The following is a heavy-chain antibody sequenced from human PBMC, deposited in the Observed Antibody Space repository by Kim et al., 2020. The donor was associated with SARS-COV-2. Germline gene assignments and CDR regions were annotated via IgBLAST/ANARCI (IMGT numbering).Heavy chain of an antibody. J-gene: IGHJ6*04. D-gene: IGHD6-19*01. Sequence: GGSLRLSCAASGFTFSSYEMNWVRQAPGKGLEWVSYISSSGSTIYYADSVKGRFTISRDNSKNSLYLQMNSLRAEDTAVYYCARDRFAVHIAVGGIDYYYYGRDLWGKG. CDR1: GFTFSSYE. V-gene: IGHV3-48*03. CDR2: ISSSGSTI. CDR3: ARDRFAVHIAVGGIDYYYYGRDL.